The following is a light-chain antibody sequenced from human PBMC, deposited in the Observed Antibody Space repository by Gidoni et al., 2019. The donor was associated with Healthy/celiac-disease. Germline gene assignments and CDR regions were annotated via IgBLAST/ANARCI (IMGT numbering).Light chain of an antibody. CDR2: SNN. CDR1: SSNLGSNT. J-gene: IGLJ3*02. CDR3: AAWDDSLNGWV. V-gene: IGLV1-44*01. Sequence: SVLTQPPSASGTPGQRVTIPCSGSSSNLGSNTVNWYQHLPGTAPKPLIYSNNQRPSGVPDRFSGSKSGTSASLAISGLQSEDEADYYCAAWDDSLNGWVFGGGTKLTVL.